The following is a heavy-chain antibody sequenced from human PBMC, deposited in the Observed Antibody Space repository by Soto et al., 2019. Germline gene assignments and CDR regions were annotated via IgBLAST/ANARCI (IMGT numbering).Heavy chain of an antibody. CDR2: ISGSVLTS. V-gene: IGHV3-23*01. D-gene: IGHD1-1*01. CDR1: GFTFSSYA. Sequence: GGSLRLSCAASGFTFSSYAMSWVRQAPGKGLEWVSTISGSVLTSYSADSVKGRFTISRDNSKNTVYLEMNSLRAEDTAVYYCAKVGSTWRGGSYYMDVWGEGTPVTVSS. CDR3: AKVGSTWRGGSYYMDV. J-gene: IGHJ6*03.